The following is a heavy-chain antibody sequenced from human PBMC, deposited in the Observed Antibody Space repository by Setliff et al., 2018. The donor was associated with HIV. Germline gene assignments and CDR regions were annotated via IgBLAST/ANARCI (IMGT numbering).Heavy chain of an antibody. J-gene: IGHJ3*02. CDR1: GYTFTDYF. CDR3: TTDPGLFVAFNI. V-gene: IGHV1-24*01. D-gene: IGHD3-10*01. CDR2: YDAVEGTI. Sequence: ASVMVSCKASGYTFTDYFIHWVRQAPGKGLEWMGGYDAVEGTILYAQKFQGRVAMTEDMSADTTYLQLNSLTSEDTAVYYCTTDPGLFVAFNIWGQGTMVTVSS.